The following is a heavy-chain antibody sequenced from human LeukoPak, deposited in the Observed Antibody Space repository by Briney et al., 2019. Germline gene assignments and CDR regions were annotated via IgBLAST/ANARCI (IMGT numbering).Heavy chain of an antibody. Sequence: ASVKVSCKVSGYTLTELSMHWVRQAPGKGLEWMGGFDPEDGETIYAQKFQGRVTMTEDTSTDTAYMELSSLRSEDTAVYYCAXIGYYYDGVDYWGQGTLVTVSS. D-gene: IGHD3-22*01. CDR1: GYTLTELS. J-gene: IGHJ4*02. CDR2: FDPEDGET. V-gene: IGHV1-24*01. CDR3: AXIGYYYDGVDY.